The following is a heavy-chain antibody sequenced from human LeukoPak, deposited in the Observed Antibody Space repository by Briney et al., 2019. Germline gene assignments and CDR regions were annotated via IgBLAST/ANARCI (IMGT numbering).Heavy chain of an antibody. CDR3: AKDMRWLQGAPFDY. CDR2: IRFDGSNK. J-gene: IGHJ4*02. CDR1: GFTFSDYY. Sequence: GGSLRLSCAASGFTFSDYYMSWIRQAPGKGLEGVAFIRFDGSNKYYADSVKGRFTISRDNSKNTLYLQMNSLRAEDTAVYYCAKDMRWLQGAPFDYWGQGTLVTVSS. D-gene: IGHD5-24*01. V-gene: IGHV3-30*02.